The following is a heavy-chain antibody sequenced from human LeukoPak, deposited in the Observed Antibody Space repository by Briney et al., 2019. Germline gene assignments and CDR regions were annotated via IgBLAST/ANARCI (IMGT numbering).Heavy chain of an antibody. V-gene: IGHV4-39*01. CDR3: ARIHSGSYPWWFDP. CDR2: IYYSGST. Sequence: SETLSLTCTVSGGSISRYYWGWIRQPPGKGLEWIGSIYYSGSTYYNPSLKSRVTISVDTSKNQFSLKLSSVTAADTAVYYCARIHSGSYPWWFDPWGQGTLVTVSS. CDR1: GGSISRYY. J-gene: IGHJ5*02. D-gene: IGHD1-26*01.